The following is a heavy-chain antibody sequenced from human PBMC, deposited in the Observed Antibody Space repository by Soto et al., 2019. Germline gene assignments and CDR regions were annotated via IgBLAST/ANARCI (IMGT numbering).Heavy chain of an antibody. CDR2: ISYDGSNK. Sequence: ESGGGVVQPGRSLRLSCAASGFTFSHYGIHWVRQAPGKGLEWLAVISYDGSNKHYADSVKGRFTVSRDNSNNTLYLQMNSLRAEDTAVYFCARYSGKYQGPIDYWGQRTLVTVSS. CDR3: ARYSGKYQGPIDY. J-gene: IGHJ4*02. V-gene: IGHV3-30*03. CDR1: GFTFSHYG. D-gene: IGHD1-26*01.